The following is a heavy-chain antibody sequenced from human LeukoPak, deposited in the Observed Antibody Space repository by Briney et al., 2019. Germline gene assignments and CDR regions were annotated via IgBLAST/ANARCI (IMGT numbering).Heavy chain of an antibody. CDR2: IEQDGSEK. CDR3: ARSGNYFDS. CDR1: GFTFSGYW. D-gene: IGHD1-26*01. J-gene: IGHJ4*02. V-gene: IGHV3-7*01. Sequence: GGSLRLSCAASGFTFSGYWMTWLRQAPGKGLEWLTNIEQDGSEKNYVASEKGRFTISRDNAKNSLYLQVNSLRAEDTAVYYCARSGNYFDSWGQGTLVTVSS.